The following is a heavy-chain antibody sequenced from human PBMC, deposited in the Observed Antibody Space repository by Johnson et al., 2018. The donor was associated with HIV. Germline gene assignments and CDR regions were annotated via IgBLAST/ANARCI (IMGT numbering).Heavy chain of an antibody. CDR3: GRGSMVRGAYDGFDI. V-gene: IGHV3-48*03. Sequence: VQLVESGGGLVQPGGSLRLSCAASGFTFSSYEMNWVRQAPGKGLEWVSYISSSGSTIYYADSVKGRFTISRDNAKNSLYLQMNSLRAEDTALYYCGRGSMVRGAYDGFDIWGQGTLVTVSS. D-gene: IGHD3-10*01. CDR1: GFTFSSYE. J-gene: IGHJ3*02. CDR2: ISSSGSTI.